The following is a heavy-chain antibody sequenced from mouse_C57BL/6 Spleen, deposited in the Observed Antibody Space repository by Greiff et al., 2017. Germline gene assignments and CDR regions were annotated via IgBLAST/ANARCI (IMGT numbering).Heavy chain of an antibody. CDR3: TRSQLTVAWFAY. CDR1: GYTFTDYE. CDR2: IDPETGGT. V-gene: IGHV1-15*01. D-gene: IGHD4-1*01. Sequence: QVHVKQSGAELVRPGASVTLSCKASGYTFTDYEMHWVKQTPVHGLEWIGAIDPETGGTAYNQKFKGKAILTADKSSSTAYMELRSLTSEDSAVYYCTRSQLTVAWFAYWGQGTLVTVSA. J-gene: IGHJ3*01.